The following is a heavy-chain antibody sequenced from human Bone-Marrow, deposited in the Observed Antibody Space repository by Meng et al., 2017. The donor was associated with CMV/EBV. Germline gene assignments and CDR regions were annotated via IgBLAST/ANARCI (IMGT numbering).Heavy chain of an antibody. Sequence: ASVQVSCKASGYTFTSYDINWVRQAAGQGLEWMGWMNPDSVNPGYAQKLQGRVTITRSTSISTVYMELSSLRSEDTAVYYCARGGGGLDHWGQGTLVTVSS. CDR1: GYTFTSYD. V-gene: IGHV1-8*03. D-gene: IGHD2-15*01. CDR3: ARGGGGLDH. CDR2: MNPDSVNP. J-gene: IGHJ4*02.